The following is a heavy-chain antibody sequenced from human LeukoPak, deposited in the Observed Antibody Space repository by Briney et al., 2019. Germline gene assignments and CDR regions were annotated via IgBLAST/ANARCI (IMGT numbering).Heavy chain of an antibody. V-gene: IGHV3-48*01. CDR2: ISRSSSTI. J-gene: IGHJ4*02. Sequence: GGPLKLSCAAPELTSSSYTMNWFPKAPGKGLNGVSYISRSSSTIYYADSVKGRFTISRDNAKNSLYLQMNSLRAEDTAVYYCASIVAPQHIPIDYWGQGTLVTVSS. CDR1: ELTSSSYT. CDR3: ASIVAPQHIPIDY. D-gene: IGHD5-12*01.